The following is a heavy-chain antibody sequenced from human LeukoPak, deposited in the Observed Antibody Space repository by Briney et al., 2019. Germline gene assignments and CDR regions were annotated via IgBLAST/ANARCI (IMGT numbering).Heavy chain of an antibody. CDR3: ARGSSLGYYYDY. CDR2: IYYSGST. D-gene: IGHD1-26*01. CDR1: GGSMSSYY. Sequence: SETLSLTCNVSGGSMSSYYWTWIRQPPGKALEWVGYIYYSGSTNYNPSLDSRVTISVDTSKNQFSLKLNSVTDADTAVYYCARGSSLGYYYDYWGQGTLVTVCS. J-gene: IGHJ4*02. V-gene: IGHV4-59*01.